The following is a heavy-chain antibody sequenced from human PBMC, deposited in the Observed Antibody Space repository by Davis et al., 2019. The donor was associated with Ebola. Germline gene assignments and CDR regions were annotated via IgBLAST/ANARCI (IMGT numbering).Heavy chain of an antibody. D-gene: IGHD1-26*01. CDR1: GFTLSDHY. Sequence: PGGSLRLSCAASGFTLSDHYMDWVRQAPGKGLEWVGRTRNKANSYTTEYAASVKGRFTISRADSENTLFLQMNSLKTEDTAMYYCIRSPGADPRYFDYWGQGTLVTVS. V-gene: IGHV3-72*01. J-gene: IGHJ4*02. CDR3: IRSPGADPRYFDY. CDR2: TRNKANSYTT.